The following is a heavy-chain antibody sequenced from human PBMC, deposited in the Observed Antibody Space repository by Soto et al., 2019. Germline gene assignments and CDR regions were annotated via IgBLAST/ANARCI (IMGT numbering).Heavy chain of an antibody. J-gene: IGHJ4*02. D-gene: IGHD6-13*01. V-gene: IGHV3-23*01. CDR3: AKDGGYSSTPEIFDY. CDR2: ISGNGGST. Sequence: EVQLLESGGGLVQPGVSLRLSCAASGFTFSSYAMSWVRQAPGKGLEWVAAISGNGGSTYYADSVKGRFTISRENSKNPLYLQMNSPTAEDTAVYYCAKDGGYSSTPEIFDYWGQGTLVTVT. CDR1: GFTFSSYA.